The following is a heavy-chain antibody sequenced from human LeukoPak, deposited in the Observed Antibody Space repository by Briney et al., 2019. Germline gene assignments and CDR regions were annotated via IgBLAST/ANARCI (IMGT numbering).Heavy chain of an antibody. D-gene: IGHD2-21*02. CDR3: ARGDFVRNDY. CDR1: GFTFSNHG. CDR2: ISGSGGRA. J-gene: IGHJ4*02. V-gene: IGHV3-21*04. Sequence: GGTLRLSCAASGFTFSNHGMNWVRQAPGKGLEWVSAISGSGGRANYADSVKGRFTISRDNAKNSLYLQMNSLRAEDTALYYCARGDFVRNDYWGQGTLVTVSS.